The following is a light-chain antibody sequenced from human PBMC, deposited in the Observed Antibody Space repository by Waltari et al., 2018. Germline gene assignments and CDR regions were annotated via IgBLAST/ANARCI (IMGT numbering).Light chain of an antibody. CDR3: SSRDISGDVV. V-gene: IGLV3-19*01. J-gene: IGLJ2*01. CDR2: GKN. CDR1: ILRTFY. Sequence: SSELTQDPAVSVALGQPVRITCHGDILRTFYAHWCRQKPGQAPELVIYGKNNRPSGIPDRFSASSSGTTTSLTITGAQAEDEADYYCSSRDISGDVVFGGGTELTVL.